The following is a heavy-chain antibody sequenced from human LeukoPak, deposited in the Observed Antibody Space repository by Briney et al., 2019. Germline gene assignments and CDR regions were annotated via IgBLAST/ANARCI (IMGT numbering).Heavy chain of an antibody. CDR2: INHSGST. CDR1: GGSFSGYY. D-gene: IGHD3-3*02. Sequence: SETLSLTCAVYGGSFSGYYWSWIRQPPGKGLEWIGEINHSGSTNYNPSLKSRVTISVDTSKNQFSLKLSSVTAADTAVYYYAMGLALVYWGQGTLVTVSS. J-gene: IGHJ4*02. CDR3: AMGLALVY. V-gene: IGHV4-34*01.